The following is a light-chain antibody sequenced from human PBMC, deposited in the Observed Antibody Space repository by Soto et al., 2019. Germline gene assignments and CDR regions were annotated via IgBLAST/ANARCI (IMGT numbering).Light chain of an antibody. J-gene: IGLJ2*01. CDR2: AVS. Sequence: QSALTQPASVSGSPGQSITISCTGTSSDVGGYNYVSWYQQHPGKAHKLMIYAVSNRPSGVSNRFSGSKSGNTASLTISGLQAEDEADYYCSSYTSSSTRVFGGGIKLSVL. CDR3: SSYTSSSTRV. V-gene: IGLV2-14*01. CDR1: SSDVGGYNY.